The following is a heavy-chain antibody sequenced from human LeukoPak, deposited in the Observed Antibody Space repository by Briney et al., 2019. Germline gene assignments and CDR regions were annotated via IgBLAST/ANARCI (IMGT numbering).Heavy chain of an antibody. D-gene: IGHD2-2*01. CDR3: ARRGYCSSTSCYGGWFDP. J-gene: IGHJ5*02. CDR1: GGSISSYY. V-gene: IGHV4-59*12. Sequence: SETLSLTCTISGGSISSYYWSWIRQPPGKGLEWIGYIYYSGSTSYNPSLKSRVTILVDTSKNQFSLKLSSVTAADTAVYYCARRGYCSSTSCYGGWFDPWGQGTLVTVSS. CDR2: IYYSGST.